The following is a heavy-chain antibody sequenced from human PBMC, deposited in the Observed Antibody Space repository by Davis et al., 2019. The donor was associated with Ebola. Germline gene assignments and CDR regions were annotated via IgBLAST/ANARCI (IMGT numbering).Heavy chain of an antibody. D-gene: IGHD3-22*01. CDR1: GFTFTSYV. CDR3: AREGGLHTSGHCGCFEE. V-gene: IGHV3-30*04. J-gene: IGHJ4*02. CDR2: MAIDGSDVK. Sequence: PGGSLRLSCAASGFTFTSYVMHWVRQAPGKGLEWVAVMAIDGSDVKQYTDSVKGRFTISRDNSKNTVDLQMDSLRLDDTAVYYCAREGGLHTSGHCGCFEEWGQGTLVTVSS.